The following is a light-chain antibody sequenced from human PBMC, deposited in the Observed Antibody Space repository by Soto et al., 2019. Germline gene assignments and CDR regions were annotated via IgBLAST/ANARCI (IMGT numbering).Light chain of an antibody. CDR2: DND. V-gene: IGLV1-51*01. CDR3: ATWDRSLSVGV. CDR1: SSNIGNNY. J-gene: IGLJ2*01. Sequence: QAVVTQPPSVSAAPGQKVPISCSGSSSNIGNNYVFWYQQLPGTAPKLLIYDNDKRPSGIPDRFSGSKSGTSATLGITGLQTGDEADYYCATWDRSLSVGVFGGWTKLTVL.